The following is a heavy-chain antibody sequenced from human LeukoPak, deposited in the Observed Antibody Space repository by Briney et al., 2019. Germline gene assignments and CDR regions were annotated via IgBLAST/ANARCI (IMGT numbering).Heavy chain of an antibody. V-gene: IGHV4-34*01. CDR1: GGSFSGNY. J-gene: IGHJ5*02. CDR2: IDHSGST. CDR3: ARASWGGHWFDP. D-gene: IGHD3-16*01. Sequence: PSETLSLTCAVYGGSFSGNYWSWIRQSPGKGLEWIGEIDHSGSTNYNPSLKSRVTISVDTSKKQFSPKLRSVTAADTAVYYCARASWGGHWFDPWGQGTLVTVSS.